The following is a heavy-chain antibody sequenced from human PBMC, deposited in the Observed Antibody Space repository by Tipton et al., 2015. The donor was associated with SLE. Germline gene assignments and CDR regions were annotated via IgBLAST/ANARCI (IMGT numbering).Heavy chain of an antibody. CDR2: IYTSGST. V-gene: IGHV4-61*02. Sequence: LRLSCTVSGGSISSGSYYWSWIRQPAGKGLEWIGRIYTSGSTNYNPSLQSRVTISVDTSKNQFSLKLSSVTAADTAVYYCARHGIGASGLGGYWGQGTLVTVSS. J-gene: IGHJ4*02. CDR3: ARHGIGASGLGGY. CDR1: GGSISSGSYY. D-gene: IGHD3-16*01.